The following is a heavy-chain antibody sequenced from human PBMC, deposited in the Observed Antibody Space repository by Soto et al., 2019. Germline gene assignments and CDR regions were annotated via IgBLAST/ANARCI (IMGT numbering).Heavy chain of an antibody. D-gene: IGHD4-17*01. V-gene: IGHV3-7*01. CDR1: GFTFSNYW. Sequence: EVQLVESGGGLVQPGGSLRLSCAASGFTFSNYWMNWVRQAPGKGLEWVANIKQDGSEKHYVDSVKGRFTISRDNAKNSLYLQMNSLRAEDTAVYYCATSTTTFDYWGQGTLVTVSS. J-gene: IGHJ4*02. CDR3: ATSTTTFDY. CDR2: IKQDGSEK.